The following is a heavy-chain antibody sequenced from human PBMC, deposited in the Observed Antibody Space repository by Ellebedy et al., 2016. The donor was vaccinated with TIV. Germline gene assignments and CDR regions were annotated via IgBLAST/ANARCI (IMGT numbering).Heavy chain of an antibody. J-gene: IGHJ4*02. Sequence: ASVKVSCXASGYTFTSYYMHWVRQAPGQGLEWMGIINPSGGSTSYAQKFQGRVTMTRDTSTSTVYMELSSLRSEDTAVYYCARDYPCSGGSCFFWAYFDYWGQGTLVTVSS. CDR2: INPSGGST. CDR1: GYTFTSYY. V-gene: IGHV1-46*01. D-gene: IGHD2-15*01. CDR3: ARDYPCSGGSCFFWAYFDY.